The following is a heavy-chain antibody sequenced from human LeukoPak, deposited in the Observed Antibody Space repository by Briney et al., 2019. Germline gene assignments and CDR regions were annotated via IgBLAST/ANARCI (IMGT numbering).Heavy chain of an antibody. CDR3: ARASAAPS. CDR1: GFTFRSYW. V-gene: IGHV3-74*01. Sequence: GGSLRLSCAASGFTFRSYWMHWVRQAPGKGLVWVSRINTDGSNATYADSVKGRFTISRDNAQNTVYLQMNSLRAEDTAEYYCARASAAPSWGQGTLVTVSS. D-gene: IGHD2-2*01. CDR2: INTDGSNA. J-gene: IGHJ5*02.